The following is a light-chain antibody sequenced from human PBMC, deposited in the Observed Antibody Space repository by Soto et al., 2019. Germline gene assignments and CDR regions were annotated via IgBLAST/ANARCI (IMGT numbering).Light chain of an antibody. V-gene: IGLV2-8*01. J-gene: IGLJ1*01. CDR3: SSYAVTNIFV. Sequence: QSVLTQPPSASGSPGQSVTISCTGTSSDVGGYNYVSWYQQHPGKAPKVIIYGVSKRPSGVPDRFSGSKFGSTASLTVSGLQAEDEADYYCSSYAVTNIFVFGTGTKVTVL. CDR1: SSDVGGYNY. CDR2: GVS.